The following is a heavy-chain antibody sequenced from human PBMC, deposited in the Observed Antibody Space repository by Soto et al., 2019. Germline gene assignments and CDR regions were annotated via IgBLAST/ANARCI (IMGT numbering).Heavy chain of an antibody. J-gene: IGHJ6*02. CDR2: IWYDGSNK. CDR1: GFTFSSYG. V-gene: IGHV3-33*01. CDR3: ARAAHYYYGMDV. Sequence: VGSLRLFCAASGFTFSSYGMHWARQAPGKGLEWVAVIWYDGSNKYYADSVKGRFTISRDNSKNTLCLQMNSLRAEDTAVYYCARAAHYYYGMDVWGQGTTVTVSS.